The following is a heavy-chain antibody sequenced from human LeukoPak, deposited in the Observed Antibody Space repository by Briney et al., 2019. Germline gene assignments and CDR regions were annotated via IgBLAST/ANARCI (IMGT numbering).Heavy chain of an antibody. D-gene: IGHD6-19*01. CDR1: GGSINSYY. V-gene: IGHV4-59*01. CDR2: IYYSGST. J-gene: IGHJ4*02. Sequence: SETLSLTCTVSGGSINSYYWSWIRQPPGKGLEWVGYIYYSGSTNYKPSLKRRVTISVDTSKNQYSLKVSSVTAADTAVYYCASSRSSSGWSLIDYWGQGALVTVSS. CDR3: ASSRSSSGWSLIDY.